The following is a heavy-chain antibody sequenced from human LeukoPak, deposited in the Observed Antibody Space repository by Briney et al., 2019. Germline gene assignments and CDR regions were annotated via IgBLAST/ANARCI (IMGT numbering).Heavy chain of an antibody. CDR3: AKATYSTSPGYYFDY. CDR1: GLTFSSHW. Sequence: GGSLRLSCAASGLTFSSHWMHWVRQAPGKGLVWVSGISWNSGRIGYADSVKGRFIISRDNAKNSLYLQMNSLRSEDTAFYYCAKATYSTSPGYYFDYWGQGTLVTVSS. V-gene: IGHV3-9*01. D-gene: IGHD6-6*01. CDR2: ISWNSGRI. J-gene: IGHJ4*02.